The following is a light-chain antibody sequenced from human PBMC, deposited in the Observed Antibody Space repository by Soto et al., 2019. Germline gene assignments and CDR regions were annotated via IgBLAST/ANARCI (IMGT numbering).Light chain of an antibody. CDR3: QQYGGSPRT. Sequence: ILLTQSAGTLSLSPGERATLSFRASQSVVSSYVAWYQQTPGQAPRLLIYGSSNRATGIPDRFSVSGSGTDFTLTISRLEPEDFAVYYCQQYGGSPRTFGRGTKVDIK. CDR1: QSVVSSY. V-gene: IGKV3-20*01. CDR2: GSS. J-gene: IGKJ1*01.